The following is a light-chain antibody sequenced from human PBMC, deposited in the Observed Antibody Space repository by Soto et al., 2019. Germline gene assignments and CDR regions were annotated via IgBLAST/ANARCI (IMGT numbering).Light chain of an antibody. V-gene: IGLV2-14*01. CDR2: EVS. CDR1: SSDVGLYNY. Sequence: QSALTQPASVSGSPGQSITISCTGTSSDVGLYNYVSWYQQHPGKAPKLMIYEVSNRPSGVSNRFSGSKSGNTASLTISGLQAEDEADYYCSSYTTIGTLVFGGGTKLTVL. J-gene: IGLJ3*02. CDR3: SSYTTIGTLV.